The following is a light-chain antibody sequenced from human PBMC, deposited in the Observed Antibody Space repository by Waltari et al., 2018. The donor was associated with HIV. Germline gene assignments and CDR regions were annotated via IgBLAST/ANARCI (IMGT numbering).Light chain of an antibody. J-gene: IGLJ3*02. CDR1: SSNIGAGYD. V-gene: IGLV1-40*01. Sequence: YVLTQPPSVSGAPGQRVTISCTGSSSNIGAGYDVHWYQQLPGTAPKLLIYGNSNRPSGVPDRFSGSKSGTSASLAITGLQAEDEADYYCQSYDSTGVFGGGTKLTVL. CDR2: GNS. CDR3: QSYDSTGV.